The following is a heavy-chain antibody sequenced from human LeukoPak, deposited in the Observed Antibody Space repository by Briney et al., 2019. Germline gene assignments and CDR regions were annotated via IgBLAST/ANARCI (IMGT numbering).Heavy chain of an antibody. CDR3: ASVYDSSGYYPF. CDR2: IYNSGNT. J-gene: IGHJ4*02. Sequence: TLSLTCTVSGGSISSGGYYWTWIRQHPGKGLEWIGYIYNSGNTYYNPSLKTRVTISVDTSKDQFSLKLSSVTAADTAVYYCASVYDSSGYYPFWGQGTLVTVSS. D-gene: IGHD3-22*01. V-gene: IGHV4-31*03. CDR1: GGSISSGGYY.